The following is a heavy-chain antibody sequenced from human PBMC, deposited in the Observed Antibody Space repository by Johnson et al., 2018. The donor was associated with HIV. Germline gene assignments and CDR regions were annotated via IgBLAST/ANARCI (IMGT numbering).Heavy chain of an antibody. Sequence: QVQLVESGGGLVQAGGSLRLSCAASGFTFSSYAMHWVRQAPGKGLEWVAVISYDGGNKYYADYVKGRFTLSRDNSKKTLYLQMNSLRAEDTAVYYCAKDLSSSDLFDAFDIWGQGTMVTVSS. CDR3: AKDLSSSDLFDAFDI. CDR2: ISYDGGNK. D-gene: IGHD6-6*01. V-gene: IGHV3-30-3*01. J-gene: IGHJ3*02. CDR1: GFTFSSYA.